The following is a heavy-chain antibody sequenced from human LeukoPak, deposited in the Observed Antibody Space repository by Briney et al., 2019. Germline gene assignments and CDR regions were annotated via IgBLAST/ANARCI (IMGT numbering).Heavy chain of an antibody. D-gene: IGHD3-3*01. CDR3: TRGVGVTLFGEGGQAFDI. V-gene: IGHV1-46*03. CDR2: INPSGGTT. J-gene: IGHJ3*02. Sequence: GASVKVSCKASGYTFTSNYMYWVRQAPGQGLEWMGIINPSGGTTRYAQKFQGRVTMTRDTSTSTLYMELSSLRSEDTAVYYCTRGVGVTLFGEGGQAFDIWGQGTMVTVSS. CDR1: GYTFTSNY.